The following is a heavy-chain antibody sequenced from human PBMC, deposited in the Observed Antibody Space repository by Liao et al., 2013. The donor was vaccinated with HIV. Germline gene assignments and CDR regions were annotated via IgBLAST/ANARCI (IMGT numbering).Heavy chain of an antibody. J-gene: IGHJ4*02. CDR1: GGSFSGYY. CDR3: ARGIPRMVRGVRYYFDY. V-gene: IGHV4-34*01. Sequence: QVQLQQWGAGLLKPSETLSLTCAVYGGSFSGYYWSWIRQPPGKGLEWIGEINHSGSTNYNPSLKSRVTISVDTSKNQFSLKLSSVTAADTAVYYCARGIPRMVRGVRYYFDYWGQGTLVTVSS. CDR2: INHSGST. D-gene: IGHD3-10*01.